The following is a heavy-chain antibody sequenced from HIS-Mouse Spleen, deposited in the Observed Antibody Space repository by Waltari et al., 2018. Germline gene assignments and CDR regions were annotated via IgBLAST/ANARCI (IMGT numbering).Heavy chain of an antibody. Sequence: EVQLLESGGGLVQPGGSLRLSCAAPGSTVSSYWCHLARQAPGKGLVWVSRINSDGSSTSYADSVKGRFTISRDNAKNTLYLQMNSLRAEDTAVYYCAREHSSSSDAFDIWGQGTMVTVSS. CDR2: INSDGSST. CDR1: GSTVSSYW. J-gene: IGHJ3*02. CDR3: AREHSSSSDAFDI. V-gene: IGHV3-74*01. D-gene: IGHD6-6*01.